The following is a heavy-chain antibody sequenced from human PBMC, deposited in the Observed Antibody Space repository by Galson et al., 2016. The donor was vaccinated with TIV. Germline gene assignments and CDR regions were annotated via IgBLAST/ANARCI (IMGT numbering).Heavy chain of an antibody. V-gene: IGHV3-30*03. Sequence: SLRLSCAASGFTFGSYGMHWVRHCPGKGLEWLAFVSYDRSDKNYADSVKGRFTISRGNFKNTLYLQMSSLRAEDTAVYYCARGFSSYYFDYWGQGTLVTVSS. CDR3: ARGFSSYYFDY. J-gene: IGHJ4*02. CDR2: VSYDRSDK. D-gene: IGHD6-13*01. CDR1: GFTFGSYG.